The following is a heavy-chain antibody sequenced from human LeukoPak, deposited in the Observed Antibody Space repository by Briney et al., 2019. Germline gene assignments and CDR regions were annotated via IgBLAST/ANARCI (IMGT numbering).Heavy chain of an antibody. V-gene: IGHV3-21*01. CDR1: GFAFRSYS. CDR2: ISSSSSSI. D-gene: IGHD3-22*01. Sequence: PGGSLRLSCAASGFAFRSYSMNWVRQAPGKGLEWVSSISSSSSSIYYADSVKGRFTVSRDNAKNSLYLQVNSLRAEDTAVYFCAKDLYYDSSGHTLGFFDYWGQGTLVTVSS. CDR3: AKDLYYDSSGHTLGFFDY. J-gene: IGHJ4*02.